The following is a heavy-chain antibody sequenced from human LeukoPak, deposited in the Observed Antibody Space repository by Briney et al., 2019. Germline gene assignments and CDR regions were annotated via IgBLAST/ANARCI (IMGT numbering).Heavy chain of an antibody. CDR3: AKDGTKTGTTEY. Sequence: GGSLRLSCAASGFTFSSYGMHWVRQAPGKGLEWVAVISYDGSNKYYADSVKGRFTISRDNSKNTLYLQMSSLRAEDTAVYYCAKDGTKTGTTEYWGQGTLVTVSS. V-gene: IGHV3-30*18. J-gene: IGHJ4*02. CDR1: GFTFSSYG. CDR2: ISYDGSNK. D-gene: IGHD1-7*01.